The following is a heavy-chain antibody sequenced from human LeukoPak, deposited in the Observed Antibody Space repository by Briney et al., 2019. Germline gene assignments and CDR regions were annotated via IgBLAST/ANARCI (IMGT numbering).Heavy chain of an antibody. V-gene: IGHV4-59*01. CDR2: IYHSGST. CDR1: GGSISTYY. CDR3: ARGGGYASPIGY. Sequence: SETLSVTRTLSGGSISTYYWSWIRQPPGKRLEWIGYIYHSGSTNYNPSLKSRVTISVDTSKNQFSLKLSSVTAADTAVYYCARGGGYASPIGYWGQGALVTVSS. D-gene: IGHD5-12*01. J-gene: IGHJ4*02.